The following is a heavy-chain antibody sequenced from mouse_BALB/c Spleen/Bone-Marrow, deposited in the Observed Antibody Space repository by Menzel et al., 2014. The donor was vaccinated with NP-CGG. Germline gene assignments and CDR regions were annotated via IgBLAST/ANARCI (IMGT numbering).Heavy chain of an antibody. D-gene: IGHD2-14*01. CDR2: INPSTGYT. J-gene: IGHJ3*01. CDR3: ARDYRYDGFAY. CDR1: GYTFTSYW. V-gene: IGHV1-7*01. Sequence: VQLQQSGAELAKPGASVKMSCKASGYTFTSYWMHWVKQRPGQGLEWIGYINPSTGYTEYNQKFKDKATLTADKSSSTAYMQLSGLTSEDSAVYYCARDYRYDGFAYWGQGTLVTVSA.